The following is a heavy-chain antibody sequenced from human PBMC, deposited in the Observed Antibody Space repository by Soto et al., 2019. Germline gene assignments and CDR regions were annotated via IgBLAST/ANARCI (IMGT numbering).Heavy chain of an antibody. J-gene: IGHJ4*02. CDR3: EKESRSWHYYFDY. D-gene: IGHD6-13*01. Sequence: PGGSLRLSCAASGFTFDDYAMHWVRQAPGKGLEWVSGISWNSGSIGYADPVKGRFTISRDNAKNSLYLQMNSLRAEDTALYYCEKESRSWHYYFDYWGQGTLVTVSS. V-gene: IGHV3-9*01. CDR2: ISWNSGSI. CDR1: GFTFDDYA.